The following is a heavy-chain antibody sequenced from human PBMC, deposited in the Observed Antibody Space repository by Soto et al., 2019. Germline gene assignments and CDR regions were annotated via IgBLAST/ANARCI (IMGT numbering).Heavy chain of an antibody. Sequence: QVQLVQSGAEVKKPGASVKVSCKASGYTFTSYGISWVRQAPGQGLEWMGWISGHNGNKKYAQKLQGRVTMTTDTAPSTAYMERRSLRSDDTAVYYCAREPNYFDYWGQGTLVTVSS. CDR2: ISGHNGNK. J-gene: IGHJ4*02. V-gene: IGHV1-18*01. CDR3: AREPNYFDY. CDR1: GYTFTSYG.